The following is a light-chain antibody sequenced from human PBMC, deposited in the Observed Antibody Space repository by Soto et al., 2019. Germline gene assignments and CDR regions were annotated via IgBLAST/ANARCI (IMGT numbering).Light chain of an antibody. CDR1: QDTSNY. J-gene: IGKJ1*01. Sequence: DIQMTQSPSSLSASVGDRFTVTCQASQDTSNYLNWYQQKPGKAPKLLIYDASNLETGVPSRFSGSGSGTDFNLTISSLQPEDIATYYCQQSDSRPRTFGQGTKVDIK. CDR2: DAS. CDR3: QQSDSRPRT. V-gene: IGKV1-33*01.